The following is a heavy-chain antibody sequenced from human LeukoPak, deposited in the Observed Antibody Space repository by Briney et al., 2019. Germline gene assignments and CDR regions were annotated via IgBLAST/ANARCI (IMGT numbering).Heavy chain of an antibody. V-gene: IGHV3-23*01. CDR2: ISGSGGST. CDR1: GFTFSSYG. D-gene: IGHD5-18*01. J-gene: IGHJ3*02. Sequence: PGGSLRLSCAASGFTFSSYGMSWVRQAPGKGLEWVSAISGSGGSTYYADSVKGRFTISRDNSKNTLYLQMNSLRAEDTAVYYCAKELEYSYGFGRVYAFDIWGQGTMVTVSS. CDR3: AKELEYSYGFGRVYAFDI.